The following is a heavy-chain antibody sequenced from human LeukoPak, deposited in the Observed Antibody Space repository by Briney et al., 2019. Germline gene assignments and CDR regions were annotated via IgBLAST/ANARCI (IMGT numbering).Heavy chain of an antibody. V-gene: IGHV4-59*01. CDR3: ARDAVGATRRDYFDY. J-gene: IGHJ4*02. CDR2: IYYSGST. CDR1: GGSISSSY. Sequence: SETLSLTCTVSGGSISSSYWSWIRQPPGKGLEGIGYIYYSGSTNNNPSLKSRVTMSLDTSKNQFSLKLSSVTAADTAVYYCARDAVGATRRDYFDYWGQGTLVTVSS. D-gene: IGHD1-26*01.